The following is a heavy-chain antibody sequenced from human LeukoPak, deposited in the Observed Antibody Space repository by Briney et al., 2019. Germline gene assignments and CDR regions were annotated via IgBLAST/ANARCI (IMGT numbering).Heavy chain of an antibody. CDR1: GGSVSRGSYS. V-gene: IGHV4-61*01. Sequence: ETSETLSLTCTVSGGSVSRGSYSWSWIRQPPGKGLEWIGSIYYSGSTNDNPSLKSRVTISVDTSKNQFSLKLSSVTAADTAVYFFKKKTAYEILTGYHNPFYWGQGTLVTVSS. CDR2: IYYSGST. D-gene: IGHD3-9*01. CDR3: KKKTAYEILTGYHNPFY. J-gene: IGHJ4*02.